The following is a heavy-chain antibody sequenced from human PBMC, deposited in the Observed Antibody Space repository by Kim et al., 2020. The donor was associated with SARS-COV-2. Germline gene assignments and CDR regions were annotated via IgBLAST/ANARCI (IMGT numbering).Heavy chain of an antibody. CDR2: IYYSGST. CDR3: ARARSITMIVVVITYFDY. D-gene: IGHD3-22*01. Sequence: SETLSLTCTASGGSISSGGYYWSWIRQHPGKGLEWIGYIYYSGSTYYNPSLKSRVTISVDTSKNQFSLKLSSVTAADTAVYYCARARSITMIVVVITYFDYWGQGTLVTVSS. CDR1: GGSISSGGYY. V-gene: IGHV4-31*03. J-gene: IGHJ4*02.